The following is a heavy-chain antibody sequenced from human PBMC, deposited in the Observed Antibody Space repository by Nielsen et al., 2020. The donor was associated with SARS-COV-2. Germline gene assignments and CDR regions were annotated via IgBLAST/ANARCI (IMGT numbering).Heavy chain of an antibody. CDR3: ARVDGHCSGGSCYSGVY. D-gene: IGHD2-15*01. V-gene: IGHV1-69*13. J-gene: IGHJ4*02. CDR2: IIPIFGTA. CDR1: GGTFSSYA. Sequence: SVKVSCKASGGTFSSYAISWVRQAPGQGLEWMGGIIPIFGTANYAQKFQGRVTITADESTSTAYMELSSLRSEDTAVYYCARVDGHCSGGSCYSGVYWGQGTPVTVSS.